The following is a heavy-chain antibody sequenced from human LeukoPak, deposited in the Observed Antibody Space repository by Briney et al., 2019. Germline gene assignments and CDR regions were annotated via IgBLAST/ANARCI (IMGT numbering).Heavy chain of an antibody. V-gene: IGHV1-69*06. CDR1: GYTFTAYY. J-gene: IGHJ4*02. Sequence: SVKVSCKASGYTFTAYYIHWVRQAPGQGLEWMGGIIPIFGTANYAQKFQGRVTITADKSTSTAYMELSSLRSEDTAVYYCASHDYYDSSGYYSPMFDYWGQGTLVTVSS. CDR2: IIPIFGTA. D-gene: IGHD3-22*01. CDR3: ASHDYYDSSGYYSPMFDY.